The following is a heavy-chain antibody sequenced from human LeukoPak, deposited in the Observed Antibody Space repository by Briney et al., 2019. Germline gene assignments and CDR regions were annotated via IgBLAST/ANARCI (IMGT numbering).Heavy chain of an antibody. Sequence: ASVKVSCKASGYTFTGYYMHWVRQAPGQGLEWMGWINPNSGGTNYAQKFQGRVTMTRDTSISTAYMELSRLRSDDTAVYYCARDHIAAAGHFGWFDPWGQGTLVTVS. V-gene: IGHV1-2*02. D-gene: IGHD6-13*01. CDR1: GYTFTGYY. CDR3: ARDHIAAAGHFGWFDP. J-gene: IGHJ5*02. CDR2: INPNSGGT.